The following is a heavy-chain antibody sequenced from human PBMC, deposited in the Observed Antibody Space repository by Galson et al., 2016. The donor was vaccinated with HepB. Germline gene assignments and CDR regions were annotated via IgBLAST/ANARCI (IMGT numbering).Heavy chain of an antibody. CDR3: ARDRREHSRGRYGPEYAYYYAMDV. Sequence: ETLSLTCTVSRDSINSSAYYWGWIRQSPDLGLEWIGNFYYSGLTFYTFYTPSPKSRLTVSVAPSKNRFSLNLRSVTAADTAVYFCARDRREHSRGRYGPEYAYYYAMDVWGQGTTVTVSS. D-gene: IGHD6-19*01. V-gene: IGHV4-39*07. J-gene: IGHJ6*02. CDR2: FYYSGLTFYT. CDR1: RDSINSSAYY.